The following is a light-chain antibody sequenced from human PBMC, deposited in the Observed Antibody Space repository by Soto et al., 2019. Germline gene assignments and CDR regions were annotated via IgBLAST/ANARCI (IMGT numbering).Light chain of an antibody. Sequence: EIVLTQSPGTLSLSPGERATLSCRASQSVSSSHLAWYQQKPGQAPRLLIFGASSRATGIPDRFGGSVSGTDFTLIISTLETEDFAVYFCQQYGSSPRTFGQGTKVEIK. CDR2: GAS. V-gene: IGKV3-20*01. CDR1: QSVSSSH. J-gene: IGKJ1*01. CDR3: QQYGSSPRT.